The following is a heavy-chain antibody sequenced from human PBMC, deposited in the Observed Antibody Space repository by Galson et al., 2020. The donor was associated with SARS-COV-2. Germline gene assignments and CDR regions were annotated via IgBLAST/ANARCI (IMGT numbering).Heavy chain of an antibody. CDR1: GYTFTSYG. V-gene: IGHV1-18*01. D-gene: IGHD3-10*01. J-gene: IGHJ6*02. Sequence: ASVKVSCKASGYTFTSYGISWVRQAPGQGLEWMGWISAYNGNTNYAQKLQGRVTMTTDTSTSTAYMELRSLRSDDTAVYYCARERGELLWFGELVTRVGYYYGMDVWGQGTTVTVSS. CDR2: ISAYNGNT. CDR3: ARERGELLWFGELVTRVGYYYGMDV.